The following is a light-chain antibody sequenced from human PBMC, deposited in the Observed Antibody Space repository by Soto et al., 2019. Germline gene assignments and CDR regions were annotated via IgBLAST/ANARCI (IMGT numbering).Light chain of an antibody. CDR3: QSYDSSLSAYV. CDR2: ANT. CDR1: SSNIGAHYD. J-gene: IGLJ1*01. Sequence: QSVLTQPPSVSGAPGQRVTISCTGSSSNIGAHYDVHWYQQLPGTAPKLLMYANTNRPSGVPDRFSGSKSGTSASLAITGLQAEDEADYYCQSYDSSLSAYVFGTWTKLTVL. V-gene: IGLV1-40*01.